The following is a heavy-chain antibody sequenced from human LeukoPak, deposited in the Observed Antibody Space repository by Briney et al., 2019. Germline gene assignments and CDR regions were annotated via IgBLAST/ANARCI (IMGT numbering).Heavy chain of an antibody. J-gene: IGHJ4*02. CDR2: IKQDGSEK. V-gene: IGHV3-7*03. CDR3: ARGPRYDISVRKLCYFDY. D-gene: IGHD3-22*01. Sequence: GGSLRLSCAASGFTFSSYWMSWVRQAPGKGLEWVANIKQDGSEKYYVDSVKGRFTISRENAKNSLHLQMNSLRAEDTAVYYCARGPRYDISVRKLCYFDYWGQGTLVTVSS. CDR1: GFTFSSYW.